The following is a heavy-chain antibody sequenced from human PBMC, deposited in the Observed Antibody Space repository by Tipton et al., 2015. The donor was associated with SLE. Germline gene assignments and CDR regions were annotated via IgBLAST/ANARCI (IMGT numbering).Heavy chain of an antibody. CDR3: ANLGVGGDP. CDR2: IYHSGST. V-gene: IGHV4-38-2*01. D-gene: IGHD2-21*01. J-gene: IGHJ5*02. CDR1: GYSISSGYY. Sequence: TLSLTCAVSGYSISSGYYWGWIRQPPGKGLEWIGSIYHSGSTYYNPSLKSRVTISVDTSKNQFSLKLSSVTAADSAVYYCANLGVGGDPWGQGTLVTVSS.